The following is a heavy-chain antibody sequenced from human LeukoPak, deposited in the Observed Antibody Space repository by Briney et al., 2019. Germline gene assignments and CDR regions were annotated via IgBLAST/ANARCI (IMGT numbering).Heavy chain of an antibody. V-gene: IGHV3-48*01. Sequence: GGSLSLSCAASGFTFSSYSMNWVRQAPGKGLEWVSYISSSSSPIYYADSVKGRFTISRDNAKNSLYLQMNSLRAEDTAVYYCARLGVGNYFDYWGQGTLVTVSS. J-gene: IGHJ4*02. D-gene: IGHD3-3*01. CDR2: ISSSSSPI. CDR1: GFTFSSYS. CDR3: ARLGVGNYFDY.